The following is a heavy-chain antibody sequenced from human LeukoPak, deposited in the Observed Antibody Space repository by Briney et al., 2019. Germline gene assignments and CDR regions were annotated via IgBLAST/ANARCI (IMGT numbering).Heavy chain of an antibody. V-gene: IGHV4-30-2*01. CDR3: ASSAWLGIAARQDY. CDR1: GGSISSGGYY. Sequence: PSQTLSLTCTVSGGSISSGGYYWSWIRQPPGKGLEWIGYIYHSGSTYYNPSLKSRVTISVDRSKNQFSLKLSSVTAADTAVYYCASSAWLGIAARQDYWGQGTLVTVSS. D-gene: IGHD6-6*01. CDR2: IYHSGST. J-gene: IGHJ4*02.